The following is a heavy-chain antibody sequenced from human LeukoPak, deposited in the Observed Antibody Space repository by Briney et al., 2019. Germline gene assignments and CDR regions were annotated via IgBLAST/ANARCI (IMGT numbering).Heavy chain of an antibody. Sequence: PSETLSLTCGVSGYPINNAYYWVWIRQPPGKGLEWIGSLYHPGSTYYNPSLKSRVTMSVDTSRNQFSLRLSFVTAADTAVYYCARQYDSYFYYYLDPWGTGTTVTVSS. CDR2: LYHPGST. CDR3: ARQYDSYFYYYLDP. D-gene: IGHD2-2*01. J-gene: IGHJ6*03. CDR1: GYPINNAYY. V-gene: IGHV4-38-2*01.